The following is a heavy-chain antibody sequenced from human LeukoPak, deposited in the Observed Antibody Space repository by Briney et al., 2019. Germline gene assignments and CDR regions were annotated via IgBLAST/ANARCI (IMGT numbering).Heavy chain of an antibody. CDR2: IYPGDSDT. V-gene: IGHV5-51*01. D-gene: IGHD6-19*01. Sequence: KPGESLQISCKGSGYSFTSYWIGWVRQLPGKGLEWMGIIYPGDSDTRYSPSFQGQVTISADKSISTAYLQWSSLKASDTAMYYCARTNIAVAVYYFDYWGQGTLVTVSS. J-gene: IGHJ4*02. CDR1: GYSFTSYW. CDR3: ARTNIAVAVYYFDY.